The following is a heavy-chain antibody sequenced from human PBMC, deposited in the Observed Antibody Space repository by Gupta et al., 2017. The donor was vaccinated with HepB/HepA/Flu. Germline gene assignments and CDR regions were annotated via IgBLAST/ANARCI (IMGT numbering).Heavy chain of an antibody. Sequence: QMQLVQSGPEVKKPGTSVKVSCKASGFTFTSSAVQWVRQARGQRLEWIGWIVVGSGKTNYAQKVQERVTITRDMSTSTAYMELRRMRSEDTAVYYCAAAGWRHGEWGFDYGCQGTLVTLSS. D-gene: IGHD4-17*01. CDR3: AAAGWRHGEWGFDY. V-gene: IGHV1-58*01. J-gene: IGHJ4*02. CDR1: GFTFTSSA. CDR2: IVVGSGKT.